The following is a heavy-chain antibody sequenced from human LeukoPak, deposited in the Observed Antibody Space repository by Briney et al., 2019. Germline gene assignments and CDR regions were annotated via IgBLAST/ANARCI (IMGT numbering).Heavy chain of an antibody. D-gene: IGHD4-11*01. CDR3: ASRTTVTTFFDY. J-gene: IGHJ4*02. CDR2: IIPIFGTA. Sequence: SVKVSCKASGGTFSSYAISWVRQAPGQGLEWMGGIIPIFGTANYAQKFQGRVTITTDESTSTAYMELSSLRSEDTAVYYCASRTTVTTFFDYWGQGTLVTVSS. CDR1: GGTFSSYA. V-gene: IGHV1-69*05.